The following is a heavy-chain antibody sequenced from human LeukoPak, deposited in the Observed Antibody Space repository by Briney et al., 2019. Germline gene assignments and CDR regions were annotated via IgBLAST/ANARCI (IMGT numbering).Heavy chain of an antibody. CDR3: ARDHCASTGCYEDYYCGLDV. J-gene: IGHJ6*02. D-gene: IGHD2-2*01. V-gene: IGHV1-2*02. Sequence: ASVKVSCKASGYTFSGNYIQWVRQAPGQGLEWMGWINPNSGGTNYAQNFQGRVTVTRDTSISTVYMELSRLTSDDTAVYYCARDHCASTGCYEDYYCGLDVWGQGTTVTVSS. CDR1: GYTFSGNY. CDR2: INPNSGGT.